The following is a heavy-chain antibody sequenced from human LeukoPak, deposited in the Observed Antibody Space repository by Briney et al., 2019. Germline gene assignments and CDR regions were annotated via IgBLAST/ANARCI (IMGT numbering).Heavy chain of an antibody. J-gene: IGHJ6*02. CDR2: INHSGST. Sequence: SETLSLTCAVYGGSFSGYYWSWIRQPPGKGLEWIGEINHSGSTNYNPSLKSRVTISVDTSKNQFSLKLSSVTAAGTAVYYCARPYCSSTSCHPRRYYYYGMDVWGQGTTVTVSS. CDR3: ARPYCSSTSCHPRRYYYYGMDV. D-gene: IGHD2-2*01. CDR1: GGSFSGYY. V-gene: IGHV4-34*01.